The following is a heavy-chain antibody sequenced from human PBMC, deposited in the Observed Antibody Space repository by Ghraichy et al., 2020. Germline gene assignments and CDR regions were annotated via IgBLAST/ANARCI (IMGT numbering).Heavy chain of an antibody. Sequence: GGSLRLSCAASGFTFSSYAMSWVRQAPGKGLEWVSTLSGSGTNRDYADSVKGRFTISRDNSKDTLYLQMNSLSADDTALYYCAKDGTYGSGIYYLSHDAFYEWGQGIMVTVSS. D-gene: IGHD3-10*01. CDR3: AKDGTYGSGIYYLSHDAFYE. V-gene: IGHV3-23*01. J-gene: IGHJ3*01. CDR2: LSGSGTNR. CDR1: GFTFSSYA.